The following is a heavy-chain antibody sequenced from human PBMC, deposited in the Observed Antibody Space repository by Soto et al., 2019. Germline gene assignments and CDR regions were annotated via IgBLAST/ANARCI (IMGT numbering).Heavy chain of an antibody. J-gene: IGHJ4*02. CDR3: ARGHWRYGDYYFDY. V-gene: IGHV1-8*01. CDR2: MNPNSGNT. Sequence: QVQLVQSGAEVKKPGASVKVSCKASGYTFTSYDINWVRQATGQWLEWMGWMNPNSGNTGYAQKFQGRVTMTRNTSISTAYLALSSLRSEDTSVYYCARGHWRYGDYYFDYWGQGTLVTVSS. CDR1: GYTFTSYD. D-gene: IGHD4-17*01.